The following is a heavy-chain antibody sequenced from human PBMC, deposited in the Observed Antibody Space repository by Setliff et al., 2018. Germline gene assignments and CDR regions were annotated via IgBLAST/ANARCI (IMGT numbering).Heavy chain of an antibody. D-gene: IGHD3-10*01. V-gene: IGHV3-23*01. CDR2: ISAGGSRT. Sequence: GGSLRLSCAASGFTLSSYAMNWVRQAPGKGLEWVSFISAGGSRTYYADSVKGRVTISRDNSKNTLYLQMSSLRAEDTAIYYCARDTSGRDALDVWGQGTTVTVSS. J-gene: IGHJ3*01. CDR1: GFTLSSYA. CDR3: ARDTSGRDALDV.